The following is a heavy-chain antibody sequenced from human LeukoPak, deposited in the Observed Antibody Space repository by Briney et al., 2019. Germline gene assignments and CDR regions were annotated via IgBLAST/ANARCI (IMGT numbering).Heavy chain of an antibody. CDR2: ISGSGGST. V-gene: IGHV3-23*01. CDR1: GFTFRDYV. D-gene: IGHD3-22*01. CDR3: ARDKYDSSGSYFDP. J-gene: IGHJ5*02. Sequence: GGSLRLSCVASGFTFRDYVMSWVRQAPGKGLEWVSVISGSGGSTNYADSVKGRFTISRDNSKNTLYLQMNSLRAEDTAVYYCARDKYDSSGSYFDPWGQGALVTVSS.